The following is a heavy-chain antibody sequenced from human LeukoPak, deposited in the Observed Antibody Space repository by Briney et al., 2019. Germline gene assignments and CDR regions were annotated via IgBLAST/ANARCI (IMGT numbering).Heavy chain of an antibody. CDR3: ARAYIAAAGRDWFDP. Sequence: ASVKVSCKASGGTFSSYAISWVRQAPGQGLEWMGRIIPILGIANYAQKFQGRVTITADKSTSTAYMELSSLRSEDTAVYYCARAYIAAAGRDWFDPWGQGTLVTVSS. CDR2: IIPILGIA. D-gene: IGHD6-13*01. CDR1: GGTFSSYA. J-gene: IGHJ5*02. V-gene: IGHV1-69*04.